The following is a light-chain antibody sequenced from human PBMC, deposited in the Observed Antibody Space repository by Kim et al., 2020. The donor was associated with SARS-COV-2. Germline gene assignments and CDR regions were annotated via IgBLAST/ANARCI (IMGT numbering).Light chain of an antibody. CDR1: SSDVGACNY. V-gene: IGLV2-14*03. J-gene: IGLJ1*01. Sequence: QSALTQPASVSGSPGQSITISCTGTSSDVGACNYVSWYQHHPGKAPKLMIFDVNNRPSGLSNRFSGSKSGNTASLTISGLQAEDEADYYCSSYATTRSYVFGTGTKVTVL. CDR2: DVN. CDR3: SSYATTRSYV.